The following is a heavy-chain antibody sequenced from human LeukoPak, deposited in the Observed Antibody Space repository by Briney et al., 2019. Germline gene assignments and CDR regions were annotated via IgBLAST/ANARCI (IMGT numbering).Heavy chain of an antibody. V-gene: IGHV3-23*01. Sequence: GGSLRLSCAASGFTFSSYAMSWVRQAPGKGLEWVSAISGSGGSTYYADSVKGRFTTSRDNSKNTLYLQMNSLRAEDTAVYYCAKDTGPSLAREQWLVKDYWGQGTLVTVSS. CDR3: AKDTGPSLAREQWLVKDY. J-gene: IGHJ4*02. D-gene: IGHD6-19*01. CDR1: GFTFSSYA. CDR2: ISGSGGST.